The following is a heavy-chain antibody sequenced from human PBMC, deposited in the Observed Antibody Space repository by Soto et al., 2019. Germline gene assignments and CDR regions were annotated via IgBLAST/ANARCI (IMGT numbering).Heavy chain of an antibody. J-gene: IGHJ6*01. D-gene: IGHD2-8*01. V-gene: IGHV1-18*04. CDR3: GCRLSPLETLHSNTRHGLFLLC. CDR2: ISGHNGKT. Sequence: QVQLVQSGGEVKKPGASVKVSCKASGYTFINHGISWVRQAPGQGLEWMGWISGHNGKTNYAQKFQGRVTMTTDTAAQPRPSLTRNRSVYDRHRRLDGCRLSPLETLHSNTRHGLFLLCWG. CDR1: GYTFINHG.